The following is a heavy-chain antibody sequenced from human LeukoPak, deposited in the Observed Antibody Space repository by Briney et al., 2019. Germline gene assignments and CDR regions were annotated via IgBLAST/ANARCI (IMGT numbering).Heavy chain of an antibody. CDR1: GFTFSNAW. CDR2: IKSKTDGGTT. CDR3: AYWSSSSWNY. V-gene: IGHV3-15*01. Sequence: PGGSLRLFGAASGFTFSNAWMSWVRQAPGKGLEWLGRIKSKTDGGTTDYAAPVKGRFTISRDDSKNTLYLQMNSLKTEDTAVYYCAYWSSSSWNYWGQVNLVTVSS. J-gene: IGHJ4*02. D-gene: IGHD6-13*01.